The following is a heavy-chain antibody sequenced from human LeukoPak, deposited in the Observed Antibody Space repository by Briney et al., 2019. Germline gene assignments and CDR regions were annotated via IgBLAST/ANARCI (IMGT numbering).Heavy chain of an antibody. V-gene: IGHV4-34*01. CDR2: INHSGST. Sequence: PSETLSLTCAVYGGSFSGYYWSWVRQPPGKGLEWISEINHSGSTNYNPSLKSRVTISIDTSKNHFSLKLSSVTAADTAVYYCARGLSLIAGTTAVVATKGSLDYWGQGTLVTVSS. D-gene: IGHD1-7*01. J-gene: IGHJ4*02. CDR3: ARGLSLIAGTTAVVATKGSLDY. CDR1: GGSFSGYY.